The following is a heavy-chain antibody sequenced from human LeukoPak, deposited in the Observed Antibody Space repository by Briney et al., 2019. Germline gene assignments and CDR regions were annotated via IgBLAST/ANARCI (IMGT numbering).Heavy chain of an antibody. CDR3: ANSPTVTTWFFDY. CDR1: GGSISSSSYY. CDR2: IYYSGST. Sequence: SETLSLTCTGSGGSISSSSYYWGWIRQPPGKGLEWIGSIYYSGSTYYNPSLKSRVTISVDTSKNQFSLKLSSVTAADTAVYYCANSPTVTTWFFDYWGQGTLVTVSS. V-gene: IGHV4-39*01. J-gene: IGHJ4*02. D-gene: IGHD4-17*01.